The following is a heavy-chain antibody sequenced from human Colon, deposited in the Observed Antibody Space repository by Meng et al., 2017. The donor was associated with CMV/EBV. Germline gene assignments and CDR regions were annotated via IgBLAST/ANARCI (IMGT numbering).Heavy chain of an antibody. Sequence: GGSLRLSCAASGFTFSSYWMHWVRQAPGKGLVWVSRINGDESSTSYADSVTGRFTISRDNARNTLQLQMNSLRAEDTAVYYCARLPWLDYWGQGTLVTVSS. J-gene: IGHJ4*02. D-gene: IGHD4-23*01. CDR3: ARLPWLDY. CDR1: GFTFSSYW. V-gene: IGHV3-74*01. CDR2: INGDESST.